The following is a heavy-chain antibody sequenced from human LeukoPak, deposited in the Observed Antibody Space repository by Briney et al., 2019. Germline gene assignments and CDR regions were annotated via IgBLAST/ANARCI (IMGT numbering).Heavy chain of an antibody. CDR1: GFTFSSYG. CDR2: IRYDGSSK. V-gene: IGHV3-30*02. CDR3: AKDRGSAFDY. Sequence: PGGSLRPSCAASGFTFSSYGMHWVRQAPGKGLEWVAFIRYDGSSKYYADSVKGRFTISRDNSKNTLYLQMNSLRAEDTAVYYCAKDRGSAFDYWGQGTLVTVSS. J-gene: IGHJ4*02. D-gene: IGHD1-26*01.